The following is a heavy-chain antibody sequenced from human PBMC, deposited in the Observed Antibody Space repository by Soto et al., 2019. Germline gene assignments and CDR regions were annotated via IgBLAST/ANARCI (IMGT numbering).Heavy chain of an antibody. CDR3: ARGESGYTYGYGSDC. CDR2: ISYDGSNK. V-gene: IGHV3-30-3*01. CDR1: GFTFSDFY. D-gene: IGHD5-18*01. J-gene: IGHJ4*02. Sequence: GGSLRLSCAASGFTFSDFYMSWVRQAPGKGLEWVAVISYDGSNKYYADSVKGRFTISRDNSKNTLYMQMNSLRAEDTAVYYCARGESGYTYGYGSDCWGQGTLVTVSS.